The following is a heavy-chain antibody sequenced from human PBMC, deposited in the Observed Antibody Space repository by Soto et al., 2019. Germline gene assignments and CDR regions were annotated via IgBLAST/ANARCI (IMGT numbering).Heavy chain of an antibody. CDR1: VFTFSSYA. J-gene: IGHJ4*02. CDR3: AKGTARGAYYYDSSGPPADC. D-gene: IGHD3-22*01. V-gene: IGHV3-23*01. CDR2: ISGSGGST. Sequence: WGSLRVSCVSSVFTFSSYAMSWVRQAPGKGLELVSAISGSGGSTYYADSVKGRFTISRDNSKNTLYLQMNSLRAEDTAVYYCAKGTARGAYYYDSSGPPADCWGQGTMVPVSS.